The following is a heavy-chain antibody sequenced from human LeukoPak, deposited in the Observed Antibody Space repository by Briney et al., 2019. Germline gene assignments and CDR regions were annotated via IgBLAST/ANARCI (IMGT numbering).Heavy chain of an antibody. CDR2: INPNSGGT. Sequence: ASVKVSCKASGYTFTGYYMHWVRQAPGQGLEWMGRINPNSGGTNYAQKFQGRVTMTRDTSISTAYMELSRLRSDDTAVYYCARVLAAAGTLVYWGQGTLVTVSS. V-gene: IGHV1-2*02. CDR1: GYTFTGYY. D-gene: IGHD6-13*01. J-gene: IGHJ4*02. CDR3: ARVLAAAGTLVY.